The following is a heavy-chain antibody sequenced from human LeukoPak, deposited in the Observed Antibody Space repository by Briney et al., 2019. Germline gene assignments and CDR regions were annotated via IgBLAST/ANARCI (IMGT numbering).Heavy chain of an antibody. J-gene: IGHJ4*02. D-gene: IGHD4-11*01. V-gene: IGHV1-2*02. CDR2: INPNSGGT. CDR3: ARDTRGDYSNYYFDY. Sequence: ASVKVSCKASGYTFTGYYMHWVRQAPGQGLEWMGWINPNSGGTNYAQKFQGRVTMTRDTSISTAYMELSRLRSDDTAVYYCARDTRGDYSNYYFDYWGQGTLATVSS. CDR1: GYTFTGYY.